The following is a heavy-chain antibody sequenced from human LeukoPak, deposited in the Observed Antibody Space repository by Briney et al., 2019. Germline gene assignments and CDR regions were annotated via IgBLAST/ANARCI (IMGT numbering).Heavy chain of an antibody. V-gene: IGHV1-69*13. CDR3: ARGPTTVVTLYYFDY. CDR1: GGTFSSYA. J-gene: IGHJ4*02. Sequence: GATVKVSCKASGGTFSSYAISWGRQAPGQGLEGMGGIIPIFGTATYAPKFQGRVTITADESTSTAYMELSSLTSEDTAVYYCARGPTTVVTLYYFDYWGQGTLVTVSS. D-gene: IGHD4-23*01. CDR2: IIPIFGTA.